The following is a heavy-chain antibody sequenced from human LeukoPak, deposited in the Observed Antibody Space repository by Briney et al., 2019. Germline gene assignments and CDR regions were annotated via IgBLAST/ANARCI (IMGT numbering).Heavy chain of an antibody. CDR3: ARVPHDYSLFGYFDY. CDR2: ISSSSSYI. D-gene: IGHD4-11*01. J-gene: IGHJ4*02. Sequence: GGSLRLSCAASGFTFSSYSMNWVRQAPGKGLEWVSSISSSSSYIYYADSVKGRFTISRDNAKNTLYLQMNSLRAEDTAVYYCARVPHDYSLFGYFDYWGQGTLVTISS. V-gene: IGHV3-21*04. CDR1: GFTFSSYS.